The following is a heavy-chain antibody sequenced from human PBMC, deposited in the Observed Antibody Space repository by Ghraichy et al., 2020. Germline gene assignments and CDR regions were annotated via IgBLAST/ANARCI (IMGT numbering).Heavy chain of an antibody. CDR2: IKSKTDGGTP. Sequence: GGSLRLSCAASGFTFSNAWMNWVRQAPGKGLEWVGRIKSKTDGGTPDYAAPVKGRFTISRDDSKNTLYLQMNSLKTEDTAVYYCSTRGGYGDYGYWYFDLWGRGTLVTVSS. D-gene: IGHD4-17*01. J-gene: IGHJ2*01. V-gene: IGHV3-15*01. CDR1: GFTFSNAW. CDR3: STRGGYGDYGYWYFDL.